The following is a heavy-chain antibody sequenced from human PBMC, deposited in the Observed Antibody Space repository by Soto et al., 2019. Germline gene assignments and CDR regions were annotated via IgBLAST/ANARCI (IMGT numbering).Heavy chain of an antibody. V-gene: IGHV4-34*01. CDR3: ARSANRNSLSGVDV. D-gene: IGHD1-7*01. CDR1: GGSLSGYY. J-gene: IGHJ6*02. CDR2: INHRGSS. Sequence: PSETLSLTCAVNGGSLSGYYWSWIRQSPGKGLEWIGEINHRGSSDYNPSLKSRVTISIDASKNHVTLELTSVTAADTAVYYCARSANRNSLSGVDVWGQGTAVTVSS.